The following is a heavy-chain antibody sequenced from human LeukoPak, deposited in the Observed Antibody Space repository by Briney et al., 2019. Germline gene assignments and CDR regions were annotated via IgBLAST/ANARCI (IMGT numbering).Heavy chain of an antibody. D-gene: IGHD1-26*01. CDR3: ARIEVGATGYYYYYYMDV. Sequence: GESLKISCKGPGYSFTSYWIGWVRQMPGKGLEWMGIIYPGDSDTRYSPSFQGQVTISADKSISTAYLQWSSLKASDTAMYYCARIEVGATGYYYYYYMDVWGKGTTVTVSS. V-gene: IGHV5-51*01. CDR1: GYSFTSYW. J-gene: IGHJ6*03. CDR2: IYPGDSDT.